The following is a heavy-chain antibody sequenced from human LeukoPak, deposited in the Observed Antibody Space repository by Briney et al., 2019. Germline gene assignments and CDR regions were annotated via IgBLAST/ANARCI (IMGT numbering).Heavy chain of an antibody. Sequence: GGSLRLSCAASGFTFNNYDMNWVRQAPGKGLEWVSAISGSGGSTYYADSVKGRFTISRDNSKNTLYLQMNSLRAEDTAVYYCAKAPKIVVVITPTFDYWGQGTLVTVSS. CDR3: AKAPKIVVVITPTFDY. CDR1: GFTFNNYD. CDR2: ISGSGGST. D-gene: IGHD3-22*01. V-gene: IGHV3-23*01. J-gene: IGHJ4*02.